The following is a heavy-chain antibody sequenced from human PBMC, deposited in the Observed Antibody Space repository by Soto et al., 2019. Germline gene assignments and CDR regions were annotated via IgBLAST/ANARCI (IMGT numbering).Heavy chain of an antibody. V-gene: IGHV1-3*01. Sequence: ASVKVSCKASGYTFSLYAMHWVRQAPGQRLEWMGWINAANGNTKTSQNFQGRITFTRDTSASTAYMELSTLTSADTAVYFCARDQRRDYDFWSGYSQGFDYWGQGTPVTVSS. D-gene: IGHD3-3*01. J-gene: IGHJ4*02. CDR2: INAANGNT. CDR3: ARDQRRDYDFWSGYSQGFDY. CDR1: GYTFSLYA.